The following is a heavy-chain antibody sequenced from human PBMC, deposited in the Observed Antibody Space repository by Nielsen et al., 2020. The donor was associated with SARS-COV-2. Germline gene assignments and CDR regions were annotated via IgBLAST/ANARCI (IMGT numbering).Heavy chain of an antibody. CDR1: GGSISSYY. V-gene: IGHV4-59*12. Sequence: SETLSLTCTVSGGSISSYYWSWIRQPPGKGLEWIGYIYHSGSTYYNPSLKSRVTISVDRSKNQFSLKLSSVTAADTAVYYCARASGYLRDYFDYWGQGTLVTVSS. D-gene: IGHD5-12*01. J-gene: IGHJ4*02. CDR3: ARASGYLRDYFDY. CDR2: IYHSGST.